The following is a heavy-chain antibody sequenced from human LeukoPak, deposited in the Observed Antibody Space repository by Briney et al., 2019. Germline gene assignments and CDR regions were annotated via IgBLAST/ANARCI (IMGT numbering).Heavy chain of an antibody. V-gene: IGHV4-59*01. J-gene: IGHJ5*02. CDR1: GDSMSSFY. CDR3: ARVPSALAYDMVRGVPQPYNWFDP. CDR2: IYYSGST. D-gene: IGHD3-10*01. Sequence: SETLSLTCTVSGDSMSSFYWSWVRQPPGKGLEWIGYIYYSGSTNYNPSLKSRVTISVDTSKNQFSLKLSSVTAADTAVYYCARVPSALAYDMVRGVPQPYNWFDPWGQGTLVTVSS.